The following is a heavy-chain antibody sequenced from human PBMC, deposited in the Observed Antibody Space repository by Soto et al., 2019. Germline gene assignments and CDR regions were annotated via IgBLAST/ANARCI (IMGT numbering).Heavy chain of an antibody. CDR3: ARRREIIASAGSFDX. CDR1: GFTFSSHV. CDR2: ISTGGGST. J-gene: IGHJ4*02. V-gene: IGHV3-23*01. D-gene: IGHD6-25*01. Sequence: PGGSLRLSCAASGFTFSSHVMSWVRQAPGKGLEWVECISTGGGSTDYADSVKGRFTISRDNSKNTLHLQMKSLRAEETAVYYCARRREIIASAGSFDXWGQVTLFTVSX.